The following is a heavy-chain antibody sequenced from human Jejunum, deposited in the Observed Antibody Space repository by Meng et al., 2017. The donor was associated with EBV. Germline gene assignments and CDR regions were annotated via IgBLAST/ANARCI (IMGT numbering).Heavy chain of an antibody. V-gene: IGHV1-18*01. J-gene: IGHJ4*01. Sequence: QVQLVESGVGVKNPWASVKVSCKTSGYTFTRYGISWVRQAHGHGPEWMGWITVYNGNTYYAPRLQGRVTMTTDLSTSTAYMELRSLRSDDTAVYYCARDSSGYNANDKVSDYWGQGTLVTVSS. D-gene: IGHD5-12*01. CDR2: ITVYNGNT. CDR1: GYTFTRYG. CDR3: ARDSSGYNANDKVSDY.